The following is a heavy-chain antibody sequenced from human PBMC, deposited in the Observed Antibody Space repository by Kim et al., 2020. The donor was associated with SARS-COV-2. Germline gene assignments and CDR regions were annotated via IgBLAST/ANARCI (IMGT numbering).Heavy chain of an antibody. CDR2: ISYDGSNK. V-gene: IGHV3-30*18. Sequence: GGSLRRSCAASGFTFSSYGMHWVRQAPGKGLEWVAVISYDGSNKYYADSVKGRFTISRDNSKNTLYLQMNSLRAEDTAVYYCAKDLVGEAPGGYWGQGTLVTVSS. CDR1: GFTFSSYG. D-gene: IGHD1-26*01. J-gene: IGHJ4*02. CDR3: AKDLVGEAPGGY.